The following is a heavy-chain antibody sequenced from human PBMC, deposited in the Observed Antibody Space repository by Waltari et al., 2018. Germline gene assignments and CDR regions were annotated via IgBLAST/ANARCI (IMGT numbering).Heavy chain of an antibody. CDR2: VGLDGYGT. Sequence: EVQLVESGGGLVQPGGSLRLSCAASGFTLSGYWMHWVRQAPGKGLVWVSHVGLDGYGTNYAVSVKGRFTVSGDNAKNTLYLEMNSLRAEDTAIYYCTRDNGGGWYGDAFDIWGQGTMVTVSS. V-gene: IGHV3-74*01. CDR1: GFTLSGYW. CDR3: TRDNGGGWYGDAFDI. D-gene: IGHD6-19*01. J-gene: IGHJ3*02.